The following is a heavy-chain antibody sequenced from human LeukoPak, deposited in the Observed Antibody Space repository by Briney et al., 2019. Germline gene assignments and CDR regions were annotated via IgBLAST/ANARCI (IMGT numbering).Heavy chain of an antibody. CDR2: IKQDGSEK. J-gene: IGHJ4*02. V-gene: IGHV3-7*01. D-gene: IGHD5-18*01. CDR1: GFIFSIHW. CDR3: VREGYIYGFHHGDYFDY. Sequence: GGSLRLSCAASGFIFSIHWMSWVRQAPGKGLEWVANIKQDGSEKFYVDSVKGRFTISRDNAQNSLSLQMSSLRVEDTAVYYCVREGYIYGFHHGDYFDYWGQGTLVTVSS.